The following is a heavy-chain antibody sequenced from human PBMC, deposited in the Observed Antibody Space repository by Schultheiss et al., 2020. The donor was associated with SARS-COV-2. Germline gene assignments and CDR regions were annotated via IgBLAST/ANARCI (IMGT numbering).Heavy chain of an antibody. CDR2: IYYTGST. CDR3: ARGVMKYSI. CDR1: GFTFSDYY. D-gene: IGHD3-16*01. Sequence: GSLRLSCAASGFTFSDYYSWIRQPPGKGLEWIGYIYYTGSTNYNPSLKSRVTISVDTSKNQFSLKLSSVTAADTAVYYCARGVMKYSIWGQGTMVTVSS. V-gene: IGHV4-59*12. J-gene: IGHJ3*02.